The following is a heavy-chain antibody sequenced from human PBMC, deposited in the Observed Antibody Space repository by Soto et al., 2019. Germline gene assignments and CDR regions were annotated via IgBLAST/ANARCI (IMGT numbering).Heavy chain of an antibody. CDR3: AKYGSGSYYNFKISWFGP. CDR2: IYYSGST. D-gene: IGHD3-10*01. J-gene: IGHJ5*02. Sequence: SETLSLTCTVSGGSISSGGYYWSWIRQHPGKGLEWIGYIYYSGSTYYNPPLKSRVTISVDTSKNQFSLKLSSVTAADTAVYYCAKYGSGSYYNFKISWFGPWGQGTLVTVSS. V-gene: IGHV4-31*03. CDR1: GGSISSGGYY.